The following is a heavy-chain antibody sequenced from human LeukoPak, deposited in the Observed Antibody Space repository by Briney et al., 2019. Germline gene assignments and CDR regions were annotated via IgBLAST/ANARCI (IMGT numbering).Heavy chain of an antibody. V-gene: IGHV3-23*01. Sequence: PGGSLRLSCAASGFTFSDFPMIWVRQAPGKGLEWVSGISSYGASTYYADSVKGRFTTSRDNSKNSLYLQLDSLRAEDTAIYYCAPSRSSPPDFWGQGTLVTVSS. CDR3: APSRSSPPDF. CDR2: ISSYGAST. CDR1: GFTFSDFP. J-gene: IGHJ4*02. D-gene: IGHD3-16*02.